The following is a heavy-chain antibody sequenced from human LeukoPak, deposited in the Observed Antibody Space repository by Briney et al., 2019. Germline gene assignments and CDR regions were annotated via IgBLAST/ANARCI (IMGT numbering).Heavy chain of an antibody. V-gene: IGHV1-46*01. CDR1: GYTFTSYY. D-gene: IGHD3-22*01. J-gene: IGHJ4*02. CDR3: ARRIDSSGYYDLWEIDY. CDR2: INPSGGST. Sequence: ASVKVSCKASGYTFTSYYMHWVRQAPGQGLEWMGIINPSGGSTSYAQKFQGRVTMTRDTSTSTVYMELSSLRSDDTAVYYCARRIDSSGYYDLWEIDYWGQGTLVTVSS.